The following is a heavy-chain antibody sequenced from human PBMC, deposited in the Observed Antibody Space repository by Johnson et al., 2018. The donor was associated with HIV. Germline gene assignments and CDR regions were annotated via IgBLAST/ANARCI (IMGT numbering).Heavy chain of an antibody. J-gene: IGHJ3*02. Sequence: QVQLVESGGGVVQPGRSLRLSCAASGFTFRSYGMHWVRQAPGKGLEWVAVISYDGSNKYYADSVKGRFTISRDNSKNTLYLQMNSLRAEDTAVYYCAKDPYSGSPIDIWGQGTMVTVSS. D-gene: IGHD1-26*01. CDR2: ISYDGSNK. CDR3: AKDPYSGSPIDI. V-gene: IGHV3-30*19. CDR1: GFTFRSYG.